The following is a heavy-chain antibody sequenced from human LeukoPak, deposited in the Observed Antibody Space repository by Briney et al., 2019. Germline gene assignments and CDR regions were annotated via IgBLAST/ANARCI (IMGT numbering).Heavy chain of an antibody. J-gene: IGHJ4*02. Sequence: PGGSLRLSFAASGFTFSSYGMNGGAQAPGKGRGGVGFISGRSSSIYYEDSLKGRFTTSTDTTTNSRYLQMDSLRVDDTAVYYCAREPTYHYYNSGSHIDHWGQGTLVTVSS. CDR2: ISGRSSSI. CDR3: AREPTYHYYNSGSHIDH. D-gene: IGHD3-10*01. V-gene: IGHV3-21*05. CDR1: GFTFSSYG.